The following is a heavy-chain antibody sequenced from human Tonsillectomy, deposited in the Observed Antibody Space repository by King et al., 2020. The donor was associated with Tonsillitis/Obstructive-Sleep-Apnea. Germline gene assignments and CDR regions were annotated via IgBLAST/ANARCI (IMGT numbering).Heavy chain of an antibody. CDR3: AREEDNDYARDV. Sequence: VQLQQWGAGLLKPSETLSLTCAAYGGSFSVYYWSWIRQPPGKGLEWIGDIDHSGSTNYNPSLKSRVTISVDTSKNQISLNLRSVTAADTAVYYCAREEDNDYARDVWGQGTTVTVSS. CDR2: IDHSGST. J-gene: IGHJ6*02. D-gene: IGHD2-15*01. CDR1: GGSFSVYY. V-gene: IGHV4-34*01.